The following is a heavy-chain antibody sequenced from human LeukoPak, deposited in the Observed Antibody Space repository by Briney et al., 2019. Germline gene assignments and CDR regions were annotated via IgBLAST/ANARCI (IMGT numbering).Heavy chain of an antibody. D-gene: IGHD5-24*01. Sequence: SETLSLTCAVSGYSISSGYYWGWIRQPPGKGLEWIGSIYHSGSTYYNPSLKSRVTISVDTSKNQFSLKLSSVTAADTAVYYCAGRPDGYNSGYLDYWGQGTLVTVSS. CDR3: AGRPDGYNSGYLDY. CDR2: IYHSGST. V-gene: IGHV4-38-2*01. J-gene: IGHJ4*02. CDR1: GYSISSGYY.